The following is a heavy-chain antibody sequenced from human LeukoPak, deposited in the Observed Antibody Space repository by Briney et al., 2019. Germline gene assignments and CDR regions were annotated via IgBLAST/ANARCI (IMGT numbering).Heavy chain of an antibody. CDR1: GFTLSSFN. D-gene: IGHD2/OR15-2a*01. CDR3: ARARVDYLTDY. J-gene: IGHJ4*02. Sequence: GGSLRLSCAASGFTLSSFNMNWVRQAPGKGLEWVSSISSSSDYIFDADSVKGRFTISRDNAKNSLFLHMNSLRVDDTAIYFCARARVDYLTDYWGQGTLVTVSS. CDR2: ISSSSDYI. V-gene: IGHV3-21*01.